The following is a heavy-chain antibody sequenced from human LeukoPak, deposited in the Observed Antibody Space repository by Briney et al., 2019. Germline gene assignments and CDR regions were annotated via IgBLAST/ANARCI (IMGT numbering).Heavy chain of an antibody. D-gene: IGHD2-15*01. Sequence: SETLSLTCTVSGGSISNSSYYWGWIRQPPGKGLEWIGSIYYSGSTYYNPSLKSRVTISVDTSKNQFSLKLSSVTAADTAVYYCARHRRYCSGGSCYSTTYFDYWGQGTLVTVSS. V-gene: IGHV4-39*01. CDR3: ARHRRYCSGGSCYSTTYFDY. J-gene: IGHJ4*02. CDR2: IYYSGST. CDR1: GGSISNSSYY.